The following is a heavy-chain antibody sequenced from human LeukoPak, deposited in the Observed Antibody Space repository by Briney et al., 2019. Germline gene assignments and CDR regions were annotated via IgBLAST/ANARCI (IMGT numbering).Heavy chain of an antibody. D-gene: IGHD6-13*01. CDR3: ARALIWQQLSYFDY. V-gene: IGHV4-59*01. J-gene: IGHJ4*02. Sequence: SETLSLTCTVSGGSISSYYWSWIRQPPGKGLEWVGYIYYSVSTNYNPSLKSRVTISVDTSKSQFSLKLSSVTAADTAVYYCARALIWQQLSYFDYWGQGTLVTVSS. CDR2: IYYSVST. CDR1: GGSISSYY.